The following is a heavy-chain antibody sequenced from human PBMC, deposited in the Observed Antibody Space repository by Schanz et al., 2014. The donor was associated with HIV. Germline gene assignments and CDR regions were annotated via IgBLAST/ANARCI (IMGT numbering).Heavy chain of an antibody. D-gene: IGHD5-18*01. J-gene: IGHJ4*02. CDR2: ISSNSAYI. CDR1: GFSFSYYG. V-gene: IGHV3-21*01. CDR3: ARERIQLWSTGTYYFDY. Sequence: VQLVESGGGVVQPGRSLRLSCAASGFSFSYYGMNWVRQAPGKGLEWVSSISSNSAYIYYADSLKGRFTISRDNAKNSLFLQMNSLRAEDTAMYYCARERIQLWSTGTYYFDYWGQGNLLTVSS.